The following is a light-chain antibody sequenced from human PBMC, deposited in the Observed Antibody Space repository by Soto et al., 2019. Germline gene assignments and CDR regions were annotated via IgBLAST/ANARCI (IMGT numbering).Light chain of an antibody. J-gene: IGLJ1*01. CDR3: GADHGSGSNFVYV. Sequence: QPVLTQPPSASASLGASVTLTCTLNSGYSNYEVDWYQQRPGKGPRFVMRVGTGGIVGSKGDGIPDRFSVLGSGLNRYLTIKNIQEEDESDYHCGADHGSGSNFVYVFGTGTKVTVL. CDR1: SGYSNYE. CDR2: VGTGGIVG. V-gene: IGLV9-49*01.